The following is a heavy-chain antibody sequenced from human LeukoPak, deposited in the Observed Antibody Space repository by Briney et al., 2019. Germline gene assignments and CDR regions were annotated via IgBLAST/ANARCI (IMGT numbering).Heavy chain of an antibody. D-gene: IGHD5-12*01. V-gene: IGHV3-30*18. CDR1: GFTFSSYG. CDR3: AKDGIGRDIVATIRAADY. CDR2: ISYDGSNK. Sequence: GRSLRLSCAASGFTFSSYGMHWVGQAPGKGLEWVAVISYDGSNKYYADSVKGRFTISRDNSKNTLYLQMNSLRAEDTAVYYCAKDGIGRDIVATIRAADYWGQGTLVTVSS. J-gene: IGHJ4*02.